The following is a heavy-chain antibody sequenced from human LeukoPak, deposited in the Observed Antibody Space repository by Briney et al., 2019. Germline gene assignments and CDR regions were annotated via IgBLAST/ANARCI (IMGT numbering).Heavy chain of an antibody. CDR3: ARKYSSGWSLNWFDP. J-gene: IGHJ5*02. CDR2: INHSGST. CDR1: GGSFSGYY. Sequence: SETLSLTCAVYGGSFSGYYWSWIRQPPGKGLEWIGEINHSGSTNYNPSLKSRVTISVDTSKNQFSLKLSSVTAADTAVYYCARKYSSGWSLNWFDPWGQGTLVTVSS. V-gene: IGHV4-34*01. D-gene: IGHD6-19*01.